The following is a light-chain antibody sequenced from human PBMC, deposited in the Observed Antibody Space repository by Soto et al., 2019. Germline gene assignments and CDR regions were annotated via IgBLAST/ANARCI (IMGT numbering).Light chain of an antibody. J-gene: IGKJ2*01. CDR3: RQYNSYPYT. Sequence: DIQMTQSPSTLSASVEDRVTITCRASQSISSWLAWYQQKPGKAPKLLIYKASSLESGVPSRFSGSGSGKVFTLTISSLQPDDFATYYCRQYNSYPYTFGQGTKLEIK. CDR2: KAS. V-gene: IGKV1-5*03. CDR1: QSISSW.